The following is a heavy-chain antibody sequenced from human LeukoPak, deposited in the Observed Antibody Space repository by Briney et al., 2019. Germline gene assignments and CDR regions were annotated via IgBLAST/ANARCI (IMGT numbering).Heavy chain of an antibody. D-gene: IGHD6-13*01. V-gene: IGHV4-59*01. CDR2: IYYSGST. Sequence: SETLSLTCTVSGGSISSYYWSWIRQPPGKGLEWIGYIYYSGSTNYNPSLKSRVTISVDTSKNQFSLKLSSVTAADTAVYYCARGASANIFDYWGQGTLVTVSS. J-gene: IGHJ4*02. CDR1: GGSISSYY. CDR3: ARGASANIFDY.